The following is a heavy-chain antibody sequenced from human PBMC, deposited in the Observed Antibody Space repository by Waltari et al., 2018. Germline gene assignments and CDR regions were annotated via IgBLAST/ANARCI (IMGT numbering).Heavy chain of an antibody. CDR1: GGSFSGYY. V-gene: IGHV4-34*01. D-gene: IGHD3-3*01. J-gene: IGHJ5*02. CDR2: INHRGST. Sequence: QVQLQQWGAGLLKPSETLSLTCAVYGGSFSGYYWSWIRQPPGKGLEWIGEINHRGSTNSNRALKSRVTISVDTSKNQFSLKLSAVTAADTAVYYCARASPYLYYDFWSGYYGWFDPWGQGTLVTVSS. CDR3: ARASPYLYYDFWSGYYGWFDP.